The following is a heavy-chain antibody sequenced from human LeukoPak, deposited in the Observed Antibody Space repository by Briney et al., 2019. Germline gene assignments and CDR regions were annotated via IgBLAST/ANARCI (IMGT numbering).Heavy chain of an antibody. J-gene: IGHJ4*02. CDR3: ARRLSGTYDHFDC. CDR1: GFSITSGYY. CDR2: IYYSGST. Sequence: SETLTLTCAVSGFSITSGYYWDWIRQPPGKGLEWIGSIYYSGSTYFNPSLKSRVTISIDTSKNQFSLKLSSVTAADTALYHCARRLSGTYDHFDCWGQGTLVTVSP. D-gene: IGHD1-26*01. V-gene: IGHV4-38-2*01.